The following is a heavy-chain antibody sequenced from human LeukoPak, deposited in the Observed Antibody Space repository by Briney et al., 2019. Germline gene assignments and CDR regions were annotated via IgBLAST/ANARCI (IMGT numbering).Heavy chain of an antibody. D-gene: IGHD3-10*01. Sequence: ASVKVSCKFSGYTLTELSMHWVRQTPGNGLEWMGGFDPEDGETIYAQKFRGRVTMTEDTSTDTAYMELSSLRSEDTAVYYCATNPLWFGELLYESDYWGQGTLVTVSS. J-gene: IGHJ4*02. CDR3: ATNPLWFGELLYESDY. CDR1: GYTLTELS. CDR2: FDPEDGET. V-gene: IGHV1-24*01.